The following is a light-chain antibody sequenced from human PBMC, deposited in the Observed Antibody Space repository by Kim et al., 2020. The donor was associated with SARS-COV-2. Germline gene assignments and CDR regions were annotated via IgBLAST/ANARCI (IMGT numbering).Light chain of an antibody. CDR2: KAS. CDR3: QQYNSYWT. CDR1: QSISSW. Sequence: SASVGDRVTITCRASQSISSWLAWYQQKPGKAPKLLIYKASSLESGVPSRFSGSGSGTEFTLTISSLQPDDFATYNSQQYNSYWTFGQGTTVDIK. V-gene: IGKV1-5*03. J-gene: IGKJ1*01.